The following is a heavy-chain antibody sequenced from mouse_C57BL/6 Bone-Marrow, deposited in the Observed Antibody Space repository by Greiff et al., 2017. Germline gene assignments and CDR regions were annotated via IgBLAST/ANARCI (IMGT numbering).Heavy chain of an antibody. V-gene: IGHV5-9*04. CDR1: GFTFSSYT. CDR3: ASDGGSSWYAY. J-gene: IGHJ3*01. Sequence: EVKLMESGGGLVKPGGSLKLSCAASGFTFSSYTMSWVRQTPEKRLEWVATISGGGGNTYYPDSVKGRFTISRDNAKNTLYLQMSSLRSKDTAVDYCASDGGSSWYAYWGQGTMVTVSA. D-gene: IGHD1-1*02. CDR2: ISGGGGNT.